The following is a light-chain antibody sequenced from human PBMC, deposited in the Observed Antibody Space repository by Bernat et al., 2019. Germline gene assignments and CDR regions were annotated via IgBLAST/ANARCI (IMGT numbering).Light chain of an antibody. CDR1: QSISDW. J-gene: IGKJ5*01. CDR3: QQYKNYIT. V-gene: IGKV1-5*03. CDR2: KAS. Sequence: DIQMTQSPSTLSASVGDRVTITRRASQSISDWLAWYQQKPGKAPKLLIYKASSLESGVPSRFSGSGSATEFTLTISSLQPDDSAMYYCQQYKNYITFGQGTRLEIK.